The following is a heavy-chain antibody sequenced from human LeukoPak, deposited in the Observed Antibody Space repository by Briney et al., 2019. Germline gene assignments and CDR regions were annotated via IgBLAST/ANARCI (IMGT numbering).Heavy chain of an antibody. CDR1: GFTSSNYW. Sequence: GGSLRLSCADSGFTSSNYWMSWVRQAPGKGLEWVAIIKQDGSEKHYVDSVKGRFTISRDNAKNSVYLEMNSLRAEDTAMYYCARGTWAPFDYWGQGTLVTVSS. CDR2: IKQDGSEK. CDR3: ARGTWAPFDY. V-gene: IGHV3-7*01. D-gene: IGHD2-2*01. J-gene: IGHJ4*02.